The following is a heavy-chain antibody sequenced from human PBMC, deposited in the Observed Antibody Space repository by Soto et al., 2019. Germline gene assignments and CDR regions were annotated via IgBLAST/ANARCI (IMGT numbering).Heavy chain of an antibody. V-gene: IGHV3-64D*06. CDR1: GFTFSSYG. J-gene: IGHJ4*02. D-gene: IGHD3-22*01. CDR2: ISINGGST. CDR3: VKGEFYYDSSAYYPFDS. Sequence: GGSLRLSCSASGFTFSSYGMHWVRQAPGKGLEYVSSISINGGSTHYADSVKGRFTISRDNSRNTQYLPMSSLRADDTAVYYSVKGEFYYDSSAYYPFDSWGQGT.